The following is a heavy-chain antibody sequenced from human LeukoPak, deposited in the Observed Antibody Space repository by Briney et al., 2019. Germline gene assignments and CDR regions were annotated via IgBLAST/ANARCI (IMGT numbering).Heavy chain of an antibody. CDR2: INHSGST. CDR3: ARGGYDFWSGYSYPHFDY. D-gene: IGHD3-3*01. CDR1: GGSFSGYY. V-gene: IGHV4-34*01. J-gene: IGHJ4*02. Sequence: SETLSLTCAVYGGSFSGYYWSWIRQPPGKGLEWIGEINHSGSTNYNPSLKSRVTISVDTSKSQFSLKLSSVTAADTAVYYCARGGYDFWSGYSYPHFDYWGQGTLVTVSS.